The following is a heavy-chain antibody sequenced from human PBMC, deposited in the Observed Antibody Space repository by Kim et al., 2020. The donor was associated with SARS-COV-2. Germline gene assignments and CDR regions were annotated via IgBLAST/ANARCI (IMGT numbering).Heavy chain of an antibody. CDR2: ISWDSTDI. V-gene: IGHV3-9*01. D-gene: IGHD6-19*01. CDR1: GFTFGDYA. Sequence: GGSLRLSCAASGFTFGDYAMHWVRQTPGKGLEWVSGISWDSTDINYADSAKGRFTISRDNARNSLYLQMNSLRAEDTAFYYCAKDIGKLGAVAGTVFDYWGQGTLVTVSS. J-gene: IGHJ4*02. CDR3: AKDIGKLGAVAGTVFDY.